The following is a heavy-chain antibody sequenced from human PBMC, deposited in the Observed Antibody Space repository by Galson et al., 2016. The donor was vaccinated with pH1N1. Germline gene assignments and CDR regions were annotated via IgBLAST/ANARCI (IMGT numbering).Heavy chain of an antibody. CDR2: MNPNNGNA. CDR1: GYTFTDYD. Sequence: SVKVSCKASGYTFTDYDINWVRQGTGQGLEWMGWMNPNNGNADYAPKFQGRVTLTRNASINTAYMELSSLTSEDTAVYYCARGGYCSGGSCYDVFDYWGQGTLVTVS. V-gene: IGHV1-8*01. D-gene: IGHD2-15*01. CDR3: ARGGYCSGGSCYDVFDY. J-gene: IGHJ4*02.